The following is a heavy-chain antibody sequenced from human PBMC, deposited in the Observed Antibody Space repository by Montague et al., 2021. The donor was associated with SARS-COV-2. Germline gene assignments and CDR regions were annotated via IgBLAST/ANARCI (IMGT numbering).Heavy chain of an antibody. J-gene: IGHJ6*02. Sequence: PALVKPTQTLTLTCTFSGFSLSTSGMCVSWIRQPPGKALEWLALIDWDXDKYYSTSLKTRLTISKDTSKNQVVLTMTNMDPVDTATYYCARINSDPLDYYYYGMGVWGQGTTVTVSS. CDR2: IDWDXDK. D-gene: IGHD1-1*01. V-gene: IGHV2-70*01. CDR3: ARINSDPLDYYYYGMGV. CDR1: GFSLSTSGMC.